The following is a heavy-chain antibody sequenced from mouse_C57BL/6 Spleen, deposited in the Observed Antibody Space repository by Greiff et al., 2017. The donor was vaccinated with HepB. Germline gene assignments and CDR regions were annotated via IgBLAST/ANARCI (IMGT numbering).Heavy chain of an antibody. Sequence: VQLQQSGPELVKPGASVKISCKASGYTFTDYYMNWVKQSHGKSLEWIGDINPNNGGTSYNQKFKGKATLTVDKSSSTAYMELRSLTSEDSAVYYCARLANSFDYWGQGTTLTVSS. CDR1: GYTFTDYY. V-gene: IGHV1-26*01. D-gene: IGHD1-2*01. CDR3: ARLANSFDY. J-gene: IGHJ2*01. CDR2: INPNNGGT.